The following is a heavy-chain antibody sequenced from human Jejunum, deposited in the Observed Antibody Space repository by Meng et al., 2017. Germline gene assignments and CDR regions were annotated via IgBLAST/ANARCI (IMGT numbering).Heavy chain of an antibody. V-gene: IGHV3-7*01. CDR3: ATVGDGYAYALRGH. Sequence: EALKIPCVGPGFSLSSYRMTRVRQAPGKGLEWVACINQDENAKYYGGSVEGRFTITRDNGKNSLYLEMNSLRGENTAVYYCATVGDGYAYALRGHWGQGTLVTVSS. J-gene: IGHJ4*02. CDR2: INQDENAK. CDR1: GFSLSSYR. D-gene: IGHD5-18*01.